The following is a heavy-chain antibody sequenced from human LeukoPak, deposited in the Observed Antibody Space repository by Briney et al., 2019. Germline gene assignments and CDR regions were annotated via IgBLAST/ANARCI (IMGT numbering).Heavy chain of an antibody. CDR1: GYTFTNDD. J-gene: IGHJ4*02. V-gene: IGHV1-8*01. CDR2: TNPNSGNT. D-gene: IGHD3-9*01. CDR3: ARSASGTGYTA. Sequence: GASVKVSCKASGYTFTNDDISWVRQATGQGLEWIGKTNPNSGNTGYAQKFQGRVTMTGSTSVSTAHMELNSLTSEDTAVYFCARSASGTGYTAWGQGTLVTVSS.